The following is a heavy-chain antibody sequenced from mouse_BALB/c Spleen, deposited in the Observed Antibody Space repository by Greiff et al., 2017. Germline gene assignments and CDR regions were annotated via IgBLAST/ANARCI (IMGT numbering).Heavy chain of an antibody. CDR2: ISTYYGNT. CDR3: ARASITTDYFDY. J-gene: IGHJ2*01. CDR1: GYTFTDYA. Sequence: QVQLQQSGPELVRPGVSVKISCKGSGYTFTDYAMHWVKQSHAKSLEWIGVISTYYGNTNYNQKFKGKATMTVDKSSSTAYMELARLTSEDSAIYYCARASITTDYFDYWGQGTTLTVSS. V-gene: IGHV1-67*01. D-gene: IGHD1-2*01.